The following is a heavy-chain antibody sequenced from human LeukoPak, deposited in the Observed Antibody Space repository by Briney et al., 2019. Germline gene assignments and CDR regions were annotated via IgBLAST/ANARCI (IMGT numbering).Heavy chain of an antibody. CDR3: ARKIRSSRRRDYNWFDP. Sequence: SETLSPTCTVSGGSISSYYWSWIRQPPGKGLEWIGYIYYSGSTNYNPSLKSRVTISVDTSKNQFSLKLSSVTAADTAVYYCARKIRSSRRRDYNWFDPWGQGTLVTVSS. CDR2: IYYSGST. J-gene: IGHJ5*02. V-gene: IGHV4-59*12. D-gene: IGHD6-6*01. CDR1: GGSISSYY.